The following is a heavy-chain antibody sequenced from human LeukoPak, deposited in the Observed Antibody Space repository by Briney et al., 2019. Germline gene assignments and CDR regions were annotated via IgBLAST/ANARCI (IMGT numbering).Heavy chain of an antibody. Sequence: ASVEVSCKASGGTSSSYAISWVRQAPGQGLEWMGGIIPIFGTANYAQKFQGRVTITADESTSTAYMELSSLRSEDTAVYYCARIGPYYDFWSGQTSYYYYGMDVWGQGTTVTVSS. CDR3: ARIGPYYDFWSGQTSYYYYGMDV. CDR1: GGTSSSYA. D-gene: IGHD3-3*01. V-gene: IGHV1-69*13. CDR2: IIPIFGTA. J-gene: IGHJ6*02.